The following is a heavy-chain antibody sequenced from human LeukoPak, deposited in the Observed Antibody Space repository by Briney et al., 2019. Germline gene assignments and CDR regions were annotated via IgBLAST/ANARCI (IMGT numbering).Heavy chain of an antibody. D-gene: IGHD6-19*01. Sequence: SGPTLLNPTQTLTLTCTFSGFSLRTSTSGVGVGWIRQPPGKALECLALIYWDDDKRYSPSLKSRLTITKDTSKNQVVLTMTNMDPVDTATYYCAHRARLAVTGAFDIWGQGAMVTVSS. CDR3: AHRARLAVTGAFDI. J-gene: IGHJ3*02. CDR2: IYWDDDK. V-gene: IGHV2-5*02. CDR1: GFSLRTSTSGVG.